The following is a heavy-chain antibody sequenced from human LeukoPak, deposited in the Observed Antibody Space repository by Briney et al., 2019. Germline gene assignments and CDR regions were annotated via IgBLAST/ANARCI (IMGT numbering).Heavy chain of an antibody. CDR1: GYTFTGYD. CDR2: INPNSGGT. CDR3: ARSPPGAFDT. J-gene: IGHJ3*02. Sequence: GSVRVSCKASGYTFTGYDMHWGRQAPGQGREGMGWINPNSGGTNYAQKFQGRVTITRAPSIRTAYMELSRPKSDTTPVYYCARSPPGAFDTWGPGKLVTVSS. V-gene: IGHV1-2*02. D-gene: IGHD2-2*01.